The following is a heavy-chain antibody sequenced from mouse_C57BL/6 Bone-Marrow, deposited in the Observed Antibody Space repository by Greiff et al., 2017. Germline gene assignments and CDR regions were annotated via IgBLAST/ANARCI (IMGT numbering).Heavy chain of an antibody. CDR1: GYTFTSYW. CDR2: IDPSDSET. V-gene: IGHV1-52*01. D-gene: IGHD1-1*01. Sequence: VKLQQPGAELVRPGSSVKLSCKASGYTFTSYWMHWVKQRPIQGLEWIGNIDPSDSETHYNQKFKDKATLTVDKSSSTAYMQLSSLTSEDSAVYYCARRGYYGTDYYAMDYWGQGTSVTVSS. CDR3: ARRGYYGTDYYAMDY. J-gene: IGHJ4*01.